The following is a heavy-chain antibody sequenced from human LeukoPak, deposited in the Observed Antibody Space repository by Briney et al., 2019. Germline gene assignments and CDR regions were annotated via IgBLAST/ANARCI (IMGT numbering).Heavy chain of an antibody. Sequence: GGSLRLSCAASGFTFSSYSMNWVRQAPGKGLEWVSSISSSSSYIYYADSVKGRFTISRDNAKNSLYLQMNSLRAEDTAVYYCAKDFYDFWSGYYTGAFDYWGQGTLVTVSS. J-gene: IGHJ4*02. CDR2: ISSSSSYI. D-gene: IGHD3-3*01. V-gene: IGHV3-21*01. CDR1: GFTFSSYS. CDR3: AKDFYDFWSGYYTGAFDY.